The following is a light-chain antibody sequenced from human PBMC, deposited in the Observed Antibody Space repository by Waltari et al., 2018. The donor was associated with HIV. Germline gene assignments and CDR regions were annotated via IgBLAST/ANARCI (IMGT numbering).Light chain of an antibody. V-gene: IGKV1-39*01. CDR2: AAS. Sequence: DIQMTQSSSSLSASVGDRVTITCRASQSISRSLNWYQQKPGQAPKLLIYAASSLHGGVPSRFTASGSWTDFTLIISSLQPEDSATYYCQQTYNTPHTFGQGTKLEIK. CDR3: QQTYNTPHT. CDR1: QSISRS. J-gene: IGKJ2*01.